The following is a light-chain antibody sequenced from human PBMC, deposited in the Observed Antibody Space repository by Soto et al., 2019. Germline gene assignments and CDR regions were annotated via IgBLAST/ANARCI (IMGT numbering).Light chain of an antibody. J-gene: IGKJ1*01. CDR1: QSISSW. CDR2: KAS. Sequence: EIQMAQSRSSLYTSVGDRVTITCRASQSISSWLAWYQQKPGKAPKLLIYKASSLESGVPSRFSGSGSGTEFTLTISSLQPDDFASYYSHQYNSDSPRTFGQGTKVDIK. CDR3: HQYNSDSPRT. V-gene: IGKV1-5*03.